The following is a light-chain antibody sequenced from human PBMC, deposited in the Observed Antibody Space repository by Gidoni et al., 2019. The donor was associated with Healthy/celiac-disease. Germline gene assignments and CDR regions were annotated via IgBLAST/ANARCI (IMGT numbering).Light chain of an antibody. CDR1: QSVSSSY. CDR3: QQYGSSPPRLT. Sequence: ELVLTQSPGTLSLSTGERATLSCRASQSVSSSYLAWYQQKPGQAPRLLIYGASSRATGIPDRFSGSGSGTDFTLTISRLEPEDFAVYYCQQYGSSPPRLTFGQGTRLEIK. V-gene: IGKV3-20*01. J-gene: IGKJ5*01. CDR2: GAS.